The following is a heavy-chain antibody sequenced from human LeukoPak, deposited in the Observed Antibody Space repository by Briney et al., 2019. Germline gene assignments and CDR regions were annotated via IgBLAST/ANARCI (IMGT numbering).Heavy chain of an antibody. J-gene: IGHJ4*02. D-gene: IGHD2-2*02. CDR3: ARGGIVVVPAAIPTDSDFDY. CDR2: INHSGST. V-gene: IGHV4-34*01. Sequence: SETLSLTCAVYGGSFSGYYWSWIRQPPGKGLEWIGEINHSGSTNYNPSLKSRVTISVDTSKNQFSLKLSSVTAADTAVHYCARGGIVVVPAAIPTDSDFDYWGLGTLVTVSS. CDR1: GGSFSGYY.